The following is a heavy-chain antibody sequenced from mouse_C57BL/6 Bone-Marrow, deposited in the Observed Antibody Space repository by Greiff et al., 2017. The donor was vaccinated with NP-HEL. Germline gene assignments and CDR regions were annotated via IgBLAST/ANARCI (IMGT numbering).Heavy chain of an antibody. V-gene: IGHV1-63*01. CDR3: ARRGVYDVRRDYYAMDY. Sequence: QVQLQQSGAELVRPGTSVKMSCKASGYTFTSYWIGWAKQRPGHGLEWIGDVYPGGGYTNYNEKFKGKATLPADKSSSTAYMQFSSLASEDSTIQYCARRGVYDVRRDYYAMDYWGQGTSLTVSS. D-gene: IGHD2-12*01. J-gene: IGHJ4*01. CDR1: GYTFTSYW. CDR2: VYPGGGYT.